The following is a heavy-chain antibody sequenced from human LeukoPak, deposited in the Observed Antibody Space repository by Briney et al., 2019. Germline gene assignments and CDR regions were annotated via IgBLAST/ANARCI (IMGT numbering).Heavy chain of an antibody. J-gene: IGHJ3*02. Sequence: GGSLRLSCAASGFTFDDYAMHWVRQAPGKGLEWVSGISWNSGSIGYADSVKGRFTISRGNAKNSLYLQMNSLRAEGMALYYCAKDMILRVGAIHGPAFDIWGQGTMVTVSS. D-gene: IGHD1-26*01. CDR1: GFTFDDYA. CDR2: ISWNSGSI. V-gene: IGHV3-9*03. CDR3: AKDMILRVGAIHGPAFDI.